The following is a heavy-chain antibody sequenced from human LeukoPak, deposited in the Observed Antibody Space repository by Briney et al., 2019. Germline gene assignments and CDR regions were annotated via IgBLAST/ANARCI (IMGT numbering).Heavy chain of an antibody. V-gene: IGHV3-30*18. CDR3: AKDFLPYYYGSGSLSADAFDI. Sequence: GGSLRLSCAASGFTFSSYGMHWVRQAPGKGLEWVAVISYDGSNKYYADSVKGRFTISRDNSKNTLYLQMNSLRAEDTAVYYCAKDFLPYYYGSGSLSADAFDIWGQGTMVTVSS. CDR2: ISYDGSNK. D-gene: IGHD3-10*01. J-gene: IGHJ3*02. CDR1: GFTFSSYG.